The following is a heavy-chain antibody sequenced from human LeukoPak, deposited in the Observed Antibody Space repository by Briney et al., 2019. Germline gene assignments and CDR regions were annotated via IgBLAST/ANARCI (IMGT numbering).Heavy chain of an antibody. V-gene: IGHV1-18*04. CDR1: GYTFTSFG. Sequence: GASVKVSCKASGYTFTSFGINWVRQAPGQGLDWMGWISIDYGNTNYAQKFQGRVTVTTDTSMSRAYMELKSLTSDDTAVYYCARGPRYCNSGNCYSNHWGQGTLVTVSS. D-gene: IGHD4-23*01. CDR2: ISIDYGNT. CDR3: ARGPRYCNSGNCYSNH. J-gene: IGHJ4*02.